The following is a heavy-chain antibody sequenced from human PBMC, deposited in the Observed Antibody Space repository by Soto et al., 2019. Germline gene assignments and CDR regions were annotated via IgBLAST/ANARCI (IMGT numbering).Heavy chain of an antibody. CDR3: ARDPLDTAMVERFVPPY. CDR2: ISSSSSTI. J-gene: IGHJ4*02. CDR1: GFTFSSYR. Sequence: EVQLVESGGGLVQPGGSLRLSCAASGFTFSSYRMNWVRQAPGKGLEWVSYISSSSSTIYYADSVKGRFTISRDNAKNSLYLQMNSLRDEDTAVYYCARDPLDTAMVERFVPPYWGQGTLVTVSS. V-gene: IGHV3-48*02. D-gene: IGHD5-18*01.